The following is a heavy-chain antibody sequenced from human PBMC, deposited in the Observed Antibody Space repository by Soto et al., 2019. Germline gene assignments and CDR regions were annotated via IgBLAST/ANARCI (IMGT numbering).Heavy chain of an antibody. D-gene: IGHD6-19*01. V-gene: IGHV3-48*03. CDR2: ISSSGSTI. CDR1: GFTFSSYE. CDR3: ARVEDSSGWNYYFDY. J-gene: IGHJ4*02. Sequence: GGSLRLSCAASGFTFSSYEMNWVRQAPGEGLEWVSYISSSGSTIYYADSVKGRFTISRDNAKNSLYLQMNSLRAEDTAVYYCARVEDSSGWNYYFDYWGQGTLVTVSS.